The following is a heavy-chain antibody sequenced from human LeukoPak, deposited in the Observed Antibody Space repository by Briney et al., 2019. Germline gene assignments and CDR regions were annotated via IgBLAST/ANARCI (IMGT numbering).Heavy chain of an antibody. Sequence: SSETLSVTCTVSGDSITSYYWSWIRQPAGKGLEWIGRIYTSGSTNYNPSLKSRVTMSVDTSKNRFSLKLSSVTAADTAVYYCARARASGYYGMDVWGQGTTVTVSS. J-gene: IGHJ6*02. D-gene: IGHD3-10*01. CDR3: ARARASGYYGMDV. CDR1: GDSITSYY. CDR2: IYTSGST. V-gene: IGHV4-4*07.